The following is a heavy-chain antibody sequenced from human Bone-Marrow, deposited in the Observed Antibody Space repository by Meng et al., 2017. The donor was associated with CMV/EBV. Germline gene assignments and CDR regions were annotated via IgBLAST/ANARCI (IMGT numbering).Heavy chain of an antibody. CDR3: AMIGYSYGYPSGWYYFDY. Sequence: GESLKISCAASGFTFSSYWMSWVRQAPGKGLEWFSYISSSSSYIYYADSVKGRFTISRDNAKNSLYLQMNSMRAEDTAVYYCAMIGYSYGYPSGWYYFDYWGQGTLVTVSS. CDR1: GFTFSSYW. CDR2: ISSSSSYI. D-gene: IGHD5-18*01. V-gene: IGHV3-21*05. J-gene: IGHJ4*02.